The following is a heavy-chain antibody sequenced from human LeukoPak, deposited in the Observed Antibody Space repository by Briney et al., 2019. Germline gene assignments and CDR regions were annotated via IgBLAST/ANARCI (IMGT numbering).Heavy chain of an antibody. CDR2: INANNGDT. V-gene: IGHV1-18*01. J-gene: IGHJ4*02. CDR3: ARGPIAAAGDY. CDR1: GYTFTNYG. D-gene: IGHD6-13*01. Sequence: ASVKVSCKASGYTFTNYGITWVRQAPGQGLEWMGWINANNGDTNYAQNLQGRVTMTRDTSTSMAYMEVRSLRSDDTAVYYRARGPIAAAGDYWGQGTLVTVSS.